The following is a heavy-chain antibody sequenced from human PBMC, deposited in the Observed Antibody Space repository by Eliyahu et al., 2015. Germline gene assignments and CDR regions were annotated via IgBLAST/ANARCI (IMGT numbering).Heavy chain of an antibody. J-gene: IGHJ4*02. CDR3: ARGDAIYGGTFFDY. CDR1: GGSFSGYS. D-gene: IGHD4/OR15-4a*01. CDR2: INHSGST. Sequence: QVQLQQWGAGLXXPSETXSLTCAVXGGSFSGYSWTWIRQPPGKGLEWVGKINHSGSTKYNPSLKSRVTISVDTSKNQFSLRLSSVTAADTAVYYCARGDAIYGGTFFDYWGQGTLVSVSS. V-gene: IGHV4-34*01.